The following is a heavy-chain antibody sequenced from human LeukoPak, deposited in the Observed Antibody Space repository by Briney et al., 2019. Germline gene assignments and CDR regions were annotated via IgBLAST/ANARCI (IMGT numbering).Heavy chain of an antibody. CDR3: AREEWFGWFDP. V-gene: IGHV4-61*02. CDR2: IYTSGSN. CDR1: GGSISSGSYY. D-gene: IGHD3-10*01. J-gene: IGHJ5*02. Sequence: SETLSLTCTVSGGSISSGSYYWSWIRQPAGKGLEWIGRIYTSGSNNYNPSLKSRVTIPVDTSKNQVSLKLSSVTAADTAVYYCAREEWFGWFDPWGQGTLVTVSS.